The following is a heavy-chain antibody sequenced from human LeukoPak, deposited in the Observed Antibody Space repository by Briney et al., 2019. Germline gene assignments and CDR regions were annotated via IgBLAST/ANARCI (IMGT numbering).Heavy chain of an antibody. CDR1: GFTFSSYG. CDR2: ISYDGSNK. V-gene: IGHV3-30*18. CDR3: AKVDGSGSLPY. D-gene: IGHD3-10*01. J-gene: IGHJ4*02. Sequence: PGGSLRLSCAASGFTFSSYGMHWVRQAPGKGLEWVAVISYDGSNKYYADSVKGRFTTSRDNSKNTLYLQMNSLRAEDTAVYYCAKVDGSGSLPYWGQGTLVTVSS.